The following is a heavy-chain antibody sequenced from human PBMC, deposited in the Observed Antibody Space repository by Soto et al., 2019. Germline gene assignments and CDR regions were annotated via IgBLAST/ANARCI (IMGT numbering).Heavy chain of an antibody. Sequence: QVQLVQSGAEVKEPGASVKVSCKASGYTFHNHGISWVRQAPGQGLEWLGWISGLDGKTKYAQRLQGRVTMTADTSTSTAYMELRSLRSDDTAVYYCASDFYPLAYYFDYWGQGTLVTVSS. J-gene: IGHJ4*02. V-gene: IGHV1-18*04. CDR3: ASDFYPLAYYFDY. CDR2: ISGLDGKT. CDR1: GYTFHNHG.